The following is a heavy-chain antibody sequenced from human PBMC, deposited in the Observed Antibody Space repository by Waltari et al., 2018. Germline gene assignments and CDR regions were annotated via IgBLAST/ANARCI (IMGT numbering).Heavy chain of an antibody. J-gene: IGHJ6*02. V-gene: IGHV4-59*11. CDR2: IYYSGST. D-gene: IGHD3-3*01. Sequence: QVQLQESGPGLLKPSAPLSLTCTVSGGSISSHYWSWIRQPPGKGLEWIGYIYYSGSTNYNPPLKSRVTRSVDTSKNQFPLKLGAVTAADTAVYYCAGWAEWLSHYYYYGMEVWGQGTTVTVSS. CDR3: AGWAEWLSHYYYYGMEV. CDR1: GGSISSHY.